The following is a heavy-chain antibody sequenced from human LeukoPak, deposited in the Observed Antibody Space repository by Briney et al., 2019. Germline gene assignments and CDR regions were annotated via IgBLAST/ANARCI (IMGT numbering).Heavy chain of an antibody. Sequence: SETLSLTCAVYGGSFSGYYWSWIRQPPGKGLEWIGEINHSGSTNYNPSLKSRVTISVDTSKNQFSLKLSSVTAADTAVYYCARGRTTPAATWFSDWGQGTLVTVSS. CDR1: GGSFSGYY. J-gene: IGHJ4*02. D-gene: IGHD2-2*01. V-gene: IGHV4-34*01. CDR3: ARGRTTPAATWFSD. CDR2: INHSGST.